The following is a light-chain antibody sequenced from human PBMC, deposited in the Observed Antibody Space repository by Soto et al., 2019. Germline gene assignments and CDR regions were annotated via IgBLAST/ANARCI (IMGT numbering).Light chain of an antibody. CDR3: QQYNNWSRT. CDR2: GAS. Sequence: EIVLSQSPGTLSLSPGQKASLSCTPSQSVSSSYLAWYQQKPGQAPRLLIYGASTRATGIPARFSGSGSGTEFTLTITSLQSEDFAVYYCQQYNNWSRTFGQGTKVDIK. V-gene: IGKV3-15*01. J-gene: IGKJ1*01. CDR1: QSVSSSY.